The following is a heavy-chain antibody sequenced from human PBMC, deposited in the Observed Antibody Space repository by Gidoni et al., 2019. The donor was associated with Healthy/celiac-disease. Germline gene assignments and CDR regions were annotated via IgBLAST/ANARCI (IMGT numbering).Heavy chain of an antibody. CDR1: GYPFTSFR. D-gene: IGHD6-19*01. CDR3: ARGGGIAVAGTLIRGYDYYGRDV. CDR2: ISAYNENT. V-gene: IGHV1-18*01. Sequence: QVQLVQSGAEVQKPGASVKVSCTASGYPFTSFRISWFRPAPGQGREWMGWISAYNENTKDAKKLQGRVTMTTDTSTRTAYMELRSMRSDDTAVYYCARGGGIAVAGTLIRGYDYYGRDVWGQGTTVTVSS. J-gene: IGHJ6*02.